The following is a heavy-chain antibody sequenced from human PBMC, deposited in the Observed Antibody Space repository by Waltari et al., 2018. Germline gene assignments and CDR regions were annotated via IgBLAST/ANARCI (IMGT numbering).Heavy chain of an antibody. CDR1: GDSITSHF. V-gene: IGHV4-59*11. J-gene: IGHJ3*02. CDR2: MHFSGTH. CDR3: ARLPRGSVIIGAFDI. D-gene: IGHD3-22*01. Sequence: VQLQESGPGLVKPSETLSLSCDVSGDSITSHFWSWIRQAPGKGLELIVYMHFSGTHNYHPSLKSRVTISIDTSKNHFALNLRSVTAADTAIYYCARLPRGSVIIGAFDIWGQGTQVTVSS.